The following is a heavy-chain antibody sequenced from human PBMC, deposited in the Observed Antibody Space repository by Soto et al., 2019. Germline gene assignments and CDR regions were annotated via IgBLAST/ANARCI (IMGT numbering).Heavy chain of an antibody. CDR2: ISSSGSTI. J-gene: IGHJ4*02. D-gene: IGHD5-12*01. CDR1: GFTFSDYY. V-gene: IGHV3-11*01. Sequence: QVQLVESGGGLVKPGGSLSLSCAAPGFTFSDYYMSWIRQAPGKGPEWVSYISSSGSTIYYADSLKGRFTISRDNAKNSVYLQMNSLRAEDTAVYYCARDMVATISVGDYWGQGTLVTVSS. CDR3: ARDMVATISVGDY.